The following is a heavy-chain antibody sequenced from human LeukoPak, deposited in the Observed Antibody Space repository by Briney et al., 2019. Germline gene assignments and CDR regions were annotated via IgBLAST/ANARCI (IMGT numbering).Heavy chain of an antibody. J-gene: IGHJ5*02. CDR1: GGSFSGYY. CDR2: INHSGST. Sequence: PSETLSLTCAVYGGSFSGYYWSWIRQPPGKGLEWIGEINHSGSTNYNPSLKSRVTISVDTSKNQFSLKLSSVTAADTAVYYCARGGGSIVVVPAATVSGIDPWGQGTLVTVSS. V-gene: IGHV4-34*01. D-gene: IGHD2-2*01. CDR3: ARGGGSIVVVPAATVSGIDP.